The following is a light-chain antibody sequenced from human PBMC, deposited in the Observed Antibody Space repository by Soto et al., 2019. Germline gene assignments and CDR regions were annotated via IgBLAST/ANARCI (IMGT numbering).Light chain of an antibody. CDR2: SNN. V-gene: IGLV1-44*01. Sequence: QSVLTQPPSASGTPGQRVTIFCSGSSSHIGSNTVKWYQQFPGTAPKLLIHSNNQRPSGVPDRFSGSKSGTSASLAISGLQSEDEADYYCAAWDARLSGWVFGGGTKLTVL. CDR3: AAWDARLSGWV. CDR1: SSHIGSNT. J-gene: IGLJ3*02.